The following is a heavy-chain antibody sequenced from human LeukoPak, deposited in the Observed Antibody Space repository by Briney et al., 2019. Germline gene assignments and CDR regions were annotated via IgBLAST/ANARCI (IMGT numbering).Heavy chain of an antibody. CDR2: ISGSGGST. J-gene: IGHJ5*02. D-gene: IGHD6-6*01. CDR3: AKGAPYSSSLSNWFDP. V-gene: IGHV3-23*01. CDR1: GFTFSSYA. Sequence: GGSLRLSCAAAGFTFSSYAMTWVRQPPGKGLEWVSAISGSGGSTHYADSVKGRFTISRDNSNNTLYLQMNSLRAEDTAVYYCAKGAPYSSSLSNWFDPWGQGTLVTVSS.